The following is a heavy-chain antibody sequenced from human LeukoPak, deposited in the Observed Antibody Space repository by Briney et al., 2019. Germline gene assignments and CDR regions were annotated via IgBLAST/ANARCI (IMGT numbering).Heavy chain of an antibody. V-gene: IGHV3-66*02. J-gene: IGHJ6*03. CDR2: IYSGGGT. CDR3: ARDRVPYYYYYMDV. Sequence: GGSLRLSCAASGFTVSSNYMSWVRQAPGKGPEWVSVIYSGGGTDYADSVKGRFTISRDNSKNTLYLQMNSLRAEDTAVYYCARDRVPYYYYYMDVWGKGTTVTVSS. CDR1: GFTVSSNY. D-gene: IGHD3-10*01.